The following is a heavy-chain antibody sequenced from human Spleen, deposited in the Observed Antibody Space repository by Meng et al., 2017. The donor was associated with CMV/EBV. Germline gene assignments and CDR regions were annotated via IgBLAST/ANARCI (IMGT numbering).Heavy chain of an antibody. CDR2: IRYDGSNK. CDR3: AKDYRNQDYGEHSIDY. V-gene: IGHV3-30*02. J-gene: IGHJ4*02. D-gene: IGHD4-17*01. Sequence: GESLKISCAASGFTFSSYAMHWVRQAPGKGLEWVAFIRYDGSNKYYADSVKGRFTISRDNSKNTLYLQMNSLRAKDTAVYYCAKDYRNQDYGEHSIDYWGQGTLVTVSS. CDR1: GFTFSSYA.